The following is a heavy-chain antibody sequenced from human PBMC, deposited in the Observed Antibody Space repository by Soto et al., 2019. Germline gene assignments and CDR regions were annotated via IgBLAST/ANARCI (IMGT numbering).Heavy chain of an antibody. V-gene: IGHV1-18*01. J-gene: IGHJ5*02. D-gene: IGHD1-1*01. CDR3: ARSLNWNHGPRFDP. Sequence: ASVKVSCKASGYTFTSYGISWVRQAPGQGLEWMGWISAYNGNTNYAQKLQGRVTMTTDESTSTAYMELSSLRSEDTAVYYCARSLNWNHGPRFDPWGQGTLVTVSS. CDR2: ISAYNGNT. CDR1: GYTFTSYG.